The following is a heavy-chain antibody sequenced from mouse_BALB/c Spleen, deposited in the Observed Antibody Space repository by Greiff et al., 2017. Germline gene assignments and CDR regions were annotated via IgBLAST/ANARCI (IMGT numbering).Heavy chain of an antibody. CDR2: ISSGGST. D-gene: IGHD1-1*01. CDR1: GFTFSSYA. J-gene: IGHJ2*01. Sequence: EVMLVESGGGLVKPGGSLKLSCAASGFTFSSYAMSWVRQTPEKRLEWVASISSGGSTYYPDSVKGRFTISRDNARNILYLQMSSLRSEDTAMYYCARALTTVVVDYWGQGTTLTVSS. V-gene: IGHV5-6-5*01. CDR3: ARALTTVVVDY.